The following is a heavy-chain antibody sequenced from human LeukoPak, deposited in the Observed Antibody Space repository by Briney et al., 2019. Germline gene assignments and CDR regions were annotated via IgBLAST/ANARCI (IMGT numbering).Heavy chain of an antibody. CDR1: GGSISSYY. CDR3: ARGRITIFGVVTDAFNI. J-gene: IGHJ3*02. CDR2: IYYSGST. D-gene: IGHD3-3*01. V-gene: IGHV4-59*01. Sequence: SETLSLTCTVSGGSISSYYWGWIRQPPGKGLEWIGYIYYSGSTNYNPSLKSRVTISVDTSKNQFSLKLSSVTAADTAVYYCARGRITIFGVVTDAFNIWGQGTMVTVSS.